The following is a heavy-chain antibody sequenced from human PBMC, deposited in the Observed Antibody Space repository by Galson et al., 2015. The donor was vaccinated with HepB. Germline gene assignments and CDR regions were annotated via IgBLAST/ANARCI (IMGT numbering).Heavy chain of an antibody. CDR3: ARTGEYGDYEEVGWFDP. Sequence: SETLSLTCTVSGGSISSYYWSWIRQPAGKGLEWIGRIYTSGSTNYNPSLKSRVTMSVDTSKNQFSLKLSSVTAADTAVYYCARTGEYGDYEEVGWFDPWGQGTLVTVSS. CDR2: IYTSGST. D-gene: IGHD4-17*01. J-gene: IGHJ5*02. V-gene: IGHV4-4*07. CDR1: GGSISSYY.